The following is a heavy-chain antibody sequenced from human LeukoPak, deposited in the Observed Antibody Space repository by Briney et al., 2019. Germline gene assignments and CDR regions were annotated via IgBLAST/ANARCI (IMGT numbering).Heavy chain of an antibody. V-gene: IGHV3-20*04. CDR3: ARDERLWFGDVKYFDY. CDR1: GFTFDDYG. D-gene: IGHD3-10*01. J-gene: IGHJ4*02. CDR2: INWNGGST. Sequence: PGGSLRLSCAASGFTFDDYGMSWVRQAPGKGLEWVSGINWNGGSTGYADSVKGRFTISRDNAKNSLYLQMNSLRAEDTALYYCARDERLWFGDVKYFDYWGQGTLVTVSS.